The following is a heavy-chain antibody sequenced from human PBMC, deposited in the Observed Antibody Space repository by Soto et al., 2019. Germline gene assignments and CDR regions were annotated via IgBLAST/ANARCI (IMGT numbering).Heavy chain of an antibody. Sequence: SETLSLTCAVYGGSFSAYYWIWIRQPPGKGLEWIGEINHSGRTNYNPSLKSRVTISVDTSKNQFSLKLSSVTAADTAVYYCARGSRVISYYYHYLDVWVKGTTVTVS. CDR3: ARGSRVISYYYHYLDV. V-gene: IGHV4-34*01. CDR1: GGSFSAYY. CDR2: INHSGRT. J-gene: IGHJ6*03. D-gene: IGHD3-10*01.